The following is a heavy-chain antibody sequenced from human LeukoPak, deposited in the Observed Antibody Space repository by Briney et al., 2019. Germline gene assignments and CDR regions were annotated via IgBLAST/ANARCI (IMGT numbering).Heavy chain of an antibody. CDR1: GGSISSYY. D-gene: IGHD3-22*01. CDR3: ARDGDTYYYDNSGYYYEY. CDR2: IYTSGST. V-gene: IGHV4-4*07. J-gene: IGHJ4*02. Sequence: PSETLSLACTVSGGSISSYYWSWIRQPAGKGLEWIGRIYTSGSTNYNPSLKNRVTISVDTSKNQFSLKLSSVTAADTAVYYCARDGDTYYYDNSGYYYEYWGQGTLVTVSS.